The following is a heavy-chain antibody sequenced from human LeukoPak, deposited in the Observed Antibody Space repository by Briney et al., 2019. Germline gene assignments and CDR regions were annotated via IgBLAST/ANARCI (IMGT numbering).Heavy chain of an antibody. V-gene: IGHV3-30*03. CDR2: ISYDGSNK. J-gene: IGHJ4*02. CDR3: ASGSYFQFDY. CDR1: GFTFSSYG. Sequence: GGSLRLSCAASGFTFSSYGMHWVRQAPGKGLEWVAVISYDGSNKYYADSVKGRFTISRDNSKNTLYLQMNSLRAEDTAVCYCASGSYFQFDYWGQGTLVTVSS. D-gene: IGHD1-26*01.